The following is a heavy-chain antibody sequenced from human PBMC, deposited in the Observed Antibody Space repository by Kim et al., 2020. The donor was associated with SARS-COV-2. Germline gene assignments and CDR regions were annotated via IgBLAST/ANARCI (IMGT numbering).Heavy chain of an antibody. J-gene: IGHJ3*02. CDR1: GFTFSSYS. V-gene: IGHV3-21*01. CDR3: AREGGYYYDSSGYYGSDDAVDI. D-gene: IGHD3-22*01. Sequence: GGSLRLSCAASGFTFSSYSMNWVRQAPGKGLEWVSSISSSSSYIYYADSVKGRFTISRDNAKNSLYLQMNSLRAEDTAVYYCAREGGYYYDSSGYYGSDDAVDIWGQGTMVTVSS. CDR2: ISSSSSYI.